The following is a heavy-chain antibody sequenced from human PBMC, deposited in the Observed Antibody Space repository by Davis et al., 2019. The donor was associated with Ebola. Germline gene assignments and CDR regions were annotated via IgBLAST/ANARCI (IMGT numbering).Heavy chain of an antibody. CDR1: GGTFSSYA. D-gene: IGHD6-19*01. CDR2: INPNSGNT. Sequence: ASVKVSCKASGGTFSSYAISWVRQATGQGLEWMGRINPNSGNTAYAQKFQGRVTMTRNTSISTAYMELSSLRSEDTAVYYCARGAVAGLYSYYYGMDVWGQGTTVTVSS. V-gene: IGHV1-8*02. CDR3: ARGAVAGLYSYYYGMDV. J-gene: IGHJ6*02.